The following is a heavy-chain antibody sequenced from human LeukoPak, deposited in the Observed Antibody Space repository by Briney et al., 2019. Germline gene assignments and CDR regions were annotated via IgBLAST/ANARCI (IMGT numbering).Heavy chain of an antibody. J-gene: IGHJ4*02. CDR1: GFSFSNVA. Sequence: PGESLRLSCAASGFSFSNVAMSWGRQAPARGPEWVSSIRGGGDTFYADSVKGRFTLSRDDSRITVYLQLNNLRVEDTAIYYCAKANWVSNADAVWWGQGTQVTVSS. V-gene: IGHV3-23*01. CDR3: AKANWVSNADAVW. CDR2: IRGGGDT. D-gene: IGHD1-1*01.